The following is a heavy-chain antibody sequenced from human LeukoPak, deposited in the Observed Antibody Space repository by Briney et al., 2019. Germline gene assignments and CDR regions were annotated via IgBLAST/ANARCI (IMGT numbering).Heavy chain of an antibody. CDR1: GGSISSYY. D-gene: IGHD3-10*01. Sequence: SETLSLTCTVSGGSISSYYWSWIRQPPGKGLEWIGYIYYSGSTNYNPSLKSRVTISVDTSKNQFSLKLSSVTAADTAVYYCARHEELLWFGELLSSRYGMDVWGQGTTVTVSS. CDR3: ARHEELLWFGELLSSRYGMDV. CDR2: IYYSGST. V-gene: IGHV4-59*08. J-gene: IGHJ6*02.